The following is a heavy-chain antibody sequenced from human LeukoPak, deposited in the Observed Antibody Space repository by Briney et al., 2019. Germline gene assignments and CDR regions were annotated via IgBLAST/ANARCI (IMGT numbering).Heavy chain of an antibody. D-gene: IGHD7-27*01. CDR2: IYYSGST. J-gene: IGHJ3*02. Sequence: SETLSLTCTVSGGSISNYYWSWLRQPPGKGLEWIGYIYYSGSTNYNPSLKSRVTISVDTSKNQFSLKLSSVTAADTAVYYCARLTGDDAFDIWGQGTMVTVSS. CDR1: GGSISNYY. V-gene: IGHV4-59*01. CDR3: ARLTGDDAFDI.